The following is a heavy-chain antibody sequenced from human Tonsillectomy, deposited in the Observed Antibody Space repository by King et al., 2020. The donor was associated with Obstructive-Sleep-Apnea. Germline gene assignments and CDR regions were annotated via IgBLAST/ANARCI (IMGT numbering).Heavy chain of an antibody. D-gene: IGHD2-21*01. Sequence: VQLQESGPGLVKPSETLSLTCTVSGSSISSDYYWGWLRLPPGKGLEWIGSIYHSGKIYYNPSLKSRLTISVDTSKSHFSLKLRSVTAADTAVYYCARVSGLPYTFDIWGQGTVVTVSS. CDR3: ARVSGLPYTFDI. J-gene: IGHJ3*02. CDR2: IYHSGKI. V-gene: IGHV4-38-2*02. CDR1: GSSISSDYY.